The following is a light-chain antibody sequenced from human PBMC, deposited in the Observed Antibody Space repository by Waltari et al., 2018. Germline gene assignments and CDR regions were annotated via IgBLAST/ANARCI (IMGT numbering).Light chain of an antibody. V-gene: IGLV2-14*01. CDR2: EVS. J-gene: IGLJ1*01. Sequence: QSALTQPASVSGSPGQSITFSCTGTSSDVGGYQYFSWYQQHPGKVPKLTIYEVSNRPSGVSNRFSGSKSGNTASLTISGLQAEDEADYYCLSYTSSSTYVFGTGTKVTVL. CDR1: SSDVGGYQY. CDR3: LSYTSSSTYV.